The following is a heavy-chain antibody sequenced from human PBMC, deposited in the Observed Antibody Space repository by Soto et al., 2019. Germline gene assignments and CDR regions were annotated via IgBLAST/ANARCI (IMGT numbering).Heavy chain of an antibody. CDR1: GFTVNRNY. D-gene: IGHD2-2*01. CDR2: IYSAGST. Sequence: ELQLVESGGGLVQPGGSLRLSCAASGFTVNRNYMSWVRQAPGKGLEWVSVIYSAGSTHYADSVKGRFTISRHDSENTLSLQMDSLRLEDMAVYYCAKGKKYCDNPSCYGPFGSWGQGTLVTVSS. CDR3: AKGKKYCDNPSCYGPFGS. V-gene: IGHV3-53*04. J-gene: IGHJ4*02.